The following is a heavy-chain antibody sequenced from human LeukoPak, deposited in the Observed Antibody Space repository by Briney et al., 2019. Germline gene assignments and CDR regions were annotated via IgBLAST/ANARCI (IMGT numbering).Heavy chain of an antibody. CDR3: ARDRPVLLWFGEFDY. CDR2: INWNGGST. CDR1: GFTFDDYG. J-gene: IGHJ4*02. Sequence: GGSLRLSCAASGFTFDDYGMSWVRQAPGKGLDWVSGINWNGGSTGYADSVKGRFTISRDNAKNSLYLQMNSLRAEDTALYYCARDRPVLLWFGEFDYWGQGTLVTVSS. D-gene: IGHD3-10*01. V-gene: IGHV3-20*04.